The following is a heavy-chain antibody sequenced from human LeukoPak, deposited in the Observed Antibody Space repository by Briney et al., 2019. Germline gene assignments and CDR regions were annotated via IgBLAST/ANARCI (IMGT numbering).Heavy chain of an antibody. Sequence: GRSLRLSCAASGFTFSSYGMHWVRQTPRKGLEWVSSISSSSSYIYYADSVKGRFTISRDNAKNSLYLQMNSLRAEDTAVYYCAREAYCGGDCYIFDYWGQGTLVTVSS. CDR3: AREAYCGGDCYIFDY. CDR2: ISSSSSYI. J-gene: IGHJ4*02. D-gene: IGHD2-21*02. CDR1: GFTFSSYG. V-gene: IGHV3-21*01.